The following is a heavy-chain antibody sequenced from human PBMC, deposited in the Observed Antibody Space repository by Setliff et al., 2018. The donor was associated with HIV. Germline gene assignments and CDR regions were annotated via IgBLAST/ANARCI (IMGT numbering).Heavy chain of an antibody. CDR1: GYTFTDYF. Sequence: GASVKVSCKASGYTFTDYFIHWVRQAPGQGLEWVGWISPNNGDTTIPQRFRGRVTMTRDTSINTAYMELSGLRSDDTAVYYCARLGVYCSGDNCYSIGLYYFNYWGQGTLVTVSS. V-gene: IGHV1-2*02. D-gene: IGHD2-15*01. J-gene: IGHJ4*02. CDR2: ISPNNGDT. CDR3: ARLGVYCSGDNCYSIGLYYFNY.